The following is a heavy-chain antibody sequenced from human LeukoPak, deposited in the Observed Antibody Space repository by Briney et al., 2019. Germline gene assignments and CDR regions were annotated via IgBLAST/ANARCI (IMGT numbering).Heavy chain of an antibody. CDR3: ARHDHQATSMIVVVITTGWFDP. CDR1: GGSISSYY. J-gene: IGHJ5*02. Sequence: SETLSLTCTVSGGSISSYYWSWIRQPPGKGLEWIGYIYYSGSTNYNPSLKSRVTISVDTSKNQFSLKLSSVTAADTAVYYCARHDHQATSMIVVVITTGWFDPWGQGTLVTVSS. CDR2: IYYSGST. V-gene: IGHV4-59*08. D-gene: IGHD3-22*01.